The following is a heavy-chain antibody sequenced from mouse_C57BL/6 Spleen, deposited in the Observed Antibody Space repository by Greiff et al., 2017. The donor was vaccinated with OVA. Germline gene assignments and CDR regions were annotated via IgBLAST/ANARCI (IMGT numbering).Heavy chain of an antibody. Sequence: QVHVKQPGTELVKPGASVKLSCKASGYTFTSYWMHWVKQRPGQGLEWIGNINPSNGGTNYNEKFKSKATLTVDKSSSTAYMQLSSLTSEDSAVDYCARSDYDYGAWFAYWGQGTLVTVSA. D-gene: IGHD2-4*01. J-gene: IGHJ3*01. CDR1: GYTFTSYW. CDR2: INPSNGGT. CDR3: ARSDYDYGAWFAY. V-gene: IGHV1-53*01.